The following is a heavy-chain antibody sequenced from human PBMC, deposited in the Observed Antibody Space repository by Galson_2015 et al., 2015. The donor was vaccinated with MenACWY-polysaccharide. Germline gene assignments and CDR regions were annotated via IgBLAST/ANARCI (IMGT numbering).Heavy chain of an antibody. V-gene: IGHV4-59*01. D-gene: IGHD6-19*01. J-gene: IGHJ5*02. CDR2: IHYSGST. CDR1: GGSMSRYK. Sequence: SETLSLTCTVSGGSMSRYKWAWIRQPPGKGLEWIGYIHYSGSTKKNPSLESRVTISVDTSKNRFSLNLNSVTAADTAVYYCAGLEAGSPFGWFDPWGRGALVTVSS. CDR3: AGLEAGSPFGWFDP.